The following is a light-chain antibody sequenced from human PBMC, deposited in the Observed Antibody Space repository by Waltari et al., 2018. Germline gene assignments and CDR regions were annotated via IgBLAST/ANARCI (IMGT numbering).Light chain of an antibody. CDR3: SSYSTSITPYV. J-gene: IGLJ1*01. V-gene: IGLV2-14*03. Sequence: ALPQPASVSGSPGQSITLPCTGTSSDVGGFHHVSWYQQHPGKAPKLMIYDVSSRPSGVSNRFFGSKSGNTASLTISGLQAEDEAVYFCSSYSTSITPYVFGTGTKVTVL. CDR1: SSDVGGFHH. CDR2: DVS.